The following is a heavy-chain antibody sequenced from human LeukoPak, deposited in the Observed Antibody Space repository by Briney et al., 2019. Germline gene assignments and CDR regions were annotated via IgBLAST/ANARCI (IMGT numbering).Heavy chain of an antibody. CDR3: ARNADISGMDV. V-gene: IGHV1-3*01. CDR1: GYTFTSYA. D-gene: IGHD3-9*01. Sequence: ASVKVSCKASGYTFTSYAMHWVRQAPGQRLEWMGWINAGNGNTKYSQKFQGRVTITRDTSASTAYMELSSLRSEDTAVHYCARNADISGMDVWGQGTTVTVSS. J-gene: IGHJ6*02. CDR2: INAGNGNT.